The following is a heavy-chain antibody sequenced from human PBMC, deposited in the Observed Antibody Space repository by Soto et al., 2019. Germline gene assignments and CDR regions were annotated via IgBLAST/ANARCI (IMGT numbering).Heavy chain of an antibody. V-gene: IGHV1-69*01. CDR3: ARDRDDYGSGNYYNRIDF. CDR1: GGIFSTYA. D-gene: IGHD3-10*01. CDR2: IIPIFGTP. Sequence: QVQLVQSGAEVKKPGSSVKVSCKASGGIFSTYAISWLRRAPGQGLEWMGGIIPIFGTPNYAQRFQGRVTITAHQSTITAYMELSRLRSEDTAVYYCARDRDDYGSGNYYNRIDFWGQGTLVTVSS. J-gene: IGHJ4*02.